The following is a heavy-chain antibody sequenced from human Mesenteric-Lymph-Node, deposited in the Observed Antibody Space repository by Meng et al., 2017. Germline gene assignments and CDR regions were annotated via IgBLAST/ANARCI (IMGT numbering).Heavy chain of an antibody. D-gene: IGHD6-19*01. V-gene: IGHV3-30*01. Sequence: QVQVVESGGGVVQPGRSLRLSCAASGFTFSSYAMHWVRQAPGKGLEWVAVISYDGSNKYYADSVKGRFTISRDNSKNTLYLQMNSLRAEDTAVYYCARVSSSGWSPFDYWGQGTLVTVSS. CDR2: ISYDGSNK. J-gene: IGHJ4*02. CDR1: GFTFSSYA. CDR3: ARVSSSGWSPFDY.